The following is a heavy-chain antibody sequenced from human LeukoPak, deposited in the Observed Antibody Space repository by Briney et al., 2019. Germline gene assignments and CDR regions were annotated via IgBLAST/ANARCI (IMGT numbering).Heavy chain of an antibody. CDR2: IIPIFGTA. CDR3: ARALIAARNYYYYYMDV. V-gene: IGHV1-69*06. D-gene: IGHD6-6*01. CDR1: GGTFSSYA. Sequence: ASVKVSCKASGGTFSSYAISWVRQAPGQGLEWMGGIIPIFGTANYAQKFQGRVTITADKSTSTAYMELSSLRSEDTAVYYCARALIAARNYYYYYMDVWGKGTTVTVSS. J-gene: IGHJ6*03.